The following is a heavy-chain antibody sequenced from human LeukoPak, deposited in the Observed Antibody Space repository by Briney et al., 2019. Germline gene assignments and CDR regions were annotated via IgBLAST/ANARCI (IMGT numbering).Heavy chain of an antibody. CDR2: INHSGST. V-gene: IGHV4-4*02. CDR3: ARVYYSSSYDYWYFDL. Sequence: GSLGLSCAASGFTFSSNWMSWVRQPPGKGLEWIGEINHSGSTNYNPSLKSRVTISVDTSKNQFSLKLSSVTAADTAVYYCARVYYSSSYDYWYFDLWGRGTLVTVSS. J-gene: IGHJ2*01. D-gene: IGHD6-13*01. CDR1: GFTFSSNW.